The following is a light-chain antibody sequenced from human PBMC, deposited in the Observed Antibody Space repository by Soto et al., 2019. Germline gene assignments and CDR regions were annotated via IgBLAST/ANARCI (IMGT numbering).Light chain of an antibody. J-gene: IGKJ2*01. V-gene: IGKV4-1*01. Sequence: DIVMTQSPDSLAVSLGERATINCKSSQSVLYSSNNKYYLAWYQQKPGQPPKLPTYWASTRESGVPDRFSGSGSGTDFTLTITSLQADDVAVYYCQQYGSTAPTFGQGTKLEIK. CDR3: QQYGSTAPT. CDR2: WAS. CDR1: QSVLYSSNNKYY.